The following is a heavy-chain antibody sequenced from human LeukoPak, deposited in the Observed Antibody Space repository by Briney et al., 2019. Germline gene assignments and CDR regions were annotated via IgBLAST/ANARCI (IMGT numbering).Heavy chain of an antibody. V-gene: IGHV3-21*01. CDR1: GFTFSSYS. Sequence: PGGSLRLSCAASGFTFSSYSMNWVRQAPGKGLEWVSSISSSSSYIYYADSVKGRFTISRDNAKNSLYLQMNSLRAEDTAVYYCARGVGATTAIYMDAWGKGTTVTISS. D-gene: IGHD1-26*01. CDR2: ISSSSSYI. J-gene: IGHJ6*03. CDR3: ARGVGATTAIYMDA.